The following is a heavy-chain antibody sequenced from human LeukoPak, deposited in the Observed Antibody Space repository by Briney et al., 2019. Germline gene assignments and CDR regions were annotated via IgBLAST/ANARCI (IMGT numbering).Heavy chain of an antibody. J-gene: IGHJ5*02. Sequence: PGGSLRLSCAASGFTFSSYSMNWVRQVPGKGLEWVSSISSSSSYIYYADSVKGRFTISRDNAKNSLYLQMNSLRAEDTAVYYCARDMRPREYYDFWSGYRYSWFDPWGQGTLVTVSS. CDR2: ISSSSSYI. D-gene: IGHD3-3*01. V-gene: IGHV3-21*01. CDR1: GFTFSSYS. CDR3: ARDMRPREYYDFWSGYRYSWFDP.